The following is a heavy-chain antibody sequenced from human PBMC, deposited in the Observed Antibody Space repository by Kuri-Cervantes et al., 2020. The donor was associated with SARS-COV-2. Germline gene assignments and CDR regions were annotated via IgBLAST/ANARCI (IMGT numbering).Heavy chain of an antibody. CDR3: ATLVDAEFFKH. Sequence: GGSLRLSCVVSGLSFTNAWMSWVRLTPGKGLEWVGRIKSVADGGTTNYGAPAKGRFSISRDDSKNTMFLQMNSLETDDTAVYYCATLVDAEFFKHWGQGTLVTVSS. CDR2: IKSVADGGTT. J-gene: IGHJ1*01. D-gene: IGHD1-26*01. CDR1: GLSFTNAW. V-gene: IGHV3-15*01.